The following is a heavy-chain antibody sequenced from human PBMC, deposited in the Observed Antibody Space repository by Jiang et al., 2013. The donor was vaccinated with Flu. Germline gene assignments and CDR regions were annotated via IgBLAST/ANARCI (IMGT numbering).Heavy chain of an antibody. D-gene: IGHD2-15*01. Sequence: VAVISYDEAHKYYADSVKGRFTISRDNSRKAVYLQMNSLTTEDTALYYCARGWDVVAAAHFDYWGQGALVTVSS. J-gene: IGHJ4*02. CDR3: ARGWDVVAAAHFDY. CDR2: ISYDEAHK. V-gene: IGHV3-30*01.